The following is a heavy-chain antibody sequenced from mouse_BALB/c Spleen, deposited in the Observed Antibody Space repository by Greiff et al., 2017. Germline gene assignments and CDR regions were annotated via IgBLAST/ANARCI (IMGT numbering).Heavy chain of an antibody. Sequence: VKLMESGAELAKPGASVKMSCKASGYTFTSYWMHWVKQRPGQGLEWIGYINPSTGYTEYNQKFKDKATLTADKSSSTAYMQLSSLTSEDSAVYYCARSSIYYDYLYAMDYWGQGTSVTVSS. CDR1: GYTFTSYW. CDR2: INPSTGYT. CDR3: ARSSIYYDYLYAMDY. D-gene: IGHD2-4*01. V-gene: IGHV1-7*01. J-gene: IGHJ4*01.